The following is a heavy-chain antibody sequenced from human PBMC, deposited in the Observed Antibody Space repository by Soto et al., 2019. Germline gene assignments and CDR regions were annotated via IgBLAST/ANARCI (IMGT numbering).Heavy chain of an antibody. CDR3: AKGLWSGESYYFGMDV. CDR2: IGTAGDT. CDR1: GFTFSSYD. D-gene: IGHD3-3*01. Sequence: GGSLRLSCSASGFTFSSYDMHWVRQGPGKGLEWVSAIGTAGDTNYAGSVKGRFTISRENAKNSLYLQMNSLRAGDTALYYCAKGLWSGESYYFGMDVCGQGTTVTVYS. J-gene: IGHJ6*02. V-gene: IGHV3-13*04.